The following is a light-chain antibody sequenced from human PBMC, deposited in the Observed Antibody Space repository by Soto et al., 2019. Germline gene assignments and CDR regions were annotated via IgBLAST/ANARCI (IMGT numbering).Light chain of an antibody. CDR3: SSYTNNDNLV. V-gene: IGLV2-14*01. Sequence: QSVLTQPASVSGSPGQSITISCTGTSSDVGTYKYVSWYQQHPGKAPKLLINDVSNRPSGVSYRFSGSKSGNTASLTISGLQAEDEADYYCSSYTNNDNLVFGGGTKVTVL. J-gene: IGLJ2*01. CDR2: DVS. CDR1: SSDVGTYKY.